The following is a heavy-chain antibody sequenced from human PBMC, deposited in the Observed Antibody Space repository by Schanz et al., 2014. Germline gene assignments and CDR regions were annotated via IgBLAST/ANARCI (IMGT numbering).Heavy chain of an antibody. Sequence: EGKMMEQGGGLVQPGGSLRLSCAASGFTFSSYSMSWVRTPPGKGLEWVSAITDSGGSTYYADSVKGRFTISRGNSKNTLYLQMNSLRAEDSAVYYCAKVGPYSGSLGAVDIGGEVTRGNVSS. D-gene: IGHD1-26*01. CDR3: AKVGPYSGSLGAVDI. V-gene: IGHV3-23*01. CDR2: ITDSGGST. J-gene: IGHJ3*02. CDR1: GFTFSSYS.